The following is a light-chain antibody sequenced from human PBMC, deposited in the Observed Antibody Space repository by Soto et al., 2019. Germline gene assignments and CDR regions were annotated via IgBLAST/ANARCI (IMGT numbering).Light chain of an antibody. CDR3: AAWDDILNGVV. CDR2: SHN. CDR1: SSNIGSNT. Sequence: QSVLTQPPSASGTPGQRVTISCSGSSSNIGSNTVNWYQQLPGTAPKLLIYSHNQRPSGVPDRFSGSKSGTSASLAISGLQSEDEADYYCAAWDDILNGVVFGGGTKLTVL. V-gene: IGLV1-44*01. J-gene: IGLJ2*01.